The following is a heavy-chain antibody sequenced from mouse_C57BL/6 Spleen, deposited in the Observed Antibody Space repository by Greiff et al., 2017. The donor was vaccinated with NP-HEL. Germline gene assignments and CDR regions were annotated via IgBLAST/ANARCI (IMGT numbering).Heavy chain of an antibody. CDR1: GYAFTNYL. CDR2: INPGSGGT. CDR3: ARSSGSHAMDY. Sequence: VQLQQSGAELVRPGTSVKVSCKASGYAFTNYLIEWVKQRPGQGLEWIGVINPGSGGTNYNEKFKGKATLTADKSSSTAYMQLSSLTSEDSAVYFCARSSGSHAMDYWGQGTSVTVSS. J-gene: IGHJ4*01. V-gene: IGHV1-54*01. D-gene: IGHD1-3*01.